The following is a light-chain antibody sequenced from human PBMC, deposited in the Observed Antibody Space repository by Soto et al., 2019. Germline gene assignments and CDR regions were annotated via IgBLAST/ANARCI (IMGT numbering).Light chain of an antibody. CDR1: QSISRS. CDR3: QQYNNWPRT. Sequence: DIVVTQSPATLSVSPGERATLSCRASQSISRSFARYQQKPGQPPRLLMFGASTRAAGIPARFSGSGSGTEFTLTISGLQSEDFAVYYCQQYNNWPRTFGQGTKVEIK. CDR2: GAS. J-gene: IGKJ1*01. V-gene: IGKV3-15*01.